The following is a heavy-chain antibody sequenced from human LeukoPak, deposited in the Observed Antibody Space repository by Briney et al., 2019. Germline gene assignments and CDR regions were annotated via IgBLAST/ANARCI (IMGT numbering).Heavy chain of an antibody. D-gene: IGHD3-9*01. CDR2: ISGGGDTT. CDR3: AKDHYDLLTGYYPIFDY. V-gene: IGHV3-23*01. Sequence: GGSLRLSCAASGYTFSTYAMNWVRQAPGKGLEWVSDISGGGDTTYYADSVKGRFAISRDNSKNTLYLQMNSLRAEDTAIYHCAKDHYDLLTGYYPIFDYWGQGTLVTVSS. J-gene: IGHJ4*02. CDR1: GYTFSTYA.